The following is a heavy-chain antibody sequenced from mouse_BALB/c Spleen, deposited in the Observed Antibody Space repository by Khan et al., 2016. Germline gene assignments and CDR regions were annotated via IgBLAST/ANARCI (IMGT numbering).Heavy chain of an antibody. J-gene: IGHJ1*01. Sequence: EVKLLESGPGLVKPSQSLSLTCTVTGYSITSDYAWNWIRQFPGNKLEWMGYISYSGSTSYNPSLKSRISITRDTSKNQFFLQLNSVTTEDTATYYCASYYGNYWYFDVWGAGTTVTVSS. CDR2: ISYSGST. D-gene: IGHD2-1*01. V-gene: IGHV3-2*02. CDR1: GYSITSDYA. CDR3: ASYYGNYWYFDV.